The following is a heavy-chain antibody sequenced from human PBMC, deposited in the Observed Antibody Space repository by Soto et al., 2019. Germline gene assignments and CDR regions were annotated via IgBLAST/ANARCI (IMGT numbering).Heavy chain of an antibody. CDR3: ARDYGGYYYGMDV. V-gene: IGHV3-33*01. J-gene: IGHJ6*02. Sequence: ESGGGVVQPGRSLRLSCAASGFTFSSYGMHWVRQAPGKGLEWVAVIWYDGSNKYYADSVKGRFTISRDNSKNTLYLQMNSLRAEDTAVYYCARDYGGYYYGMDVWGQGTTVTVSS. CDR2: IWYDGSNK. D-gene: IGHD4-17*01. CDR1: GFTFSSYG.